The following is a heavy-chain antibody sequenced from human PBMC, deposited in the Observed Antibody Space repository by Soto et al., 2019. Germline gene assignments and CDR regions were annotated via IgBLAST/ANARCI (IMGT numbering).Heavy chain of an antibody. Sequence: SETLSLTCAVYGGSFSGYYWSWIRQPPGKGLEWIGEINHSGSTNYNPSLKSRVTISVDTSKNQFSLKLSSVTAADTAVYYCARGSPVSSGDANDYWGQGTLVTVSS. CDR2: INHSGST. CDR3: ARGSPVSSGDANDY. CDR1: GGSFSGYY. V-gene: IGHV4-34*01. J-gene: IGHJ4*02.